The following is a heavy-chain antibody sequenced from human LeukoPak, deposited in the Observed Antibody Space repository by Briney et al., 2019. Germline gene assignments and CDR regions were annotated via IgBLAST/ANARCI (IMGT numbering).Heavy chain of an antibody. CDR3: ARRNSAADPFDY. D-gene: IGHD2-2*01. CDR2: IYTSGST. V-gene: IGHV4-4*09. CDR1: GGSISSYY. J-gene: IGHJ4*02. Sequence: NPSETLSLTCTVSGGSISSYYWSWIRQPPGKGLEWIGYIYTSGSTNYNPSLKSRVTISVDTSKNQFSLKLSSVTAADTAVYYCARRNSAADPFDYWGQGTLVTVSS.